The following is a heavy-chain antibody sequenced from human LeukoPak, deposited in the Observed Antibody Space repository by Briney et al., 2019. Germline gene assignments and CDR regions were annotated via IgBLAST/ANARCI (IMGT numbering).Heavy chain of an antibody. J-gene: IGHJ3*02. Sequence: KPGGSLRLSCAASGLSFTSAWMSWVRQAPGKGLECVGRSKGKTDGETTEYAAHVEGRFTISRDDSKNTLYLQMNSLKTEDAAVYYCTTDNGQKALDIWGQGTMVTVSS. V-gene: IGHV3-15*01. CDR3: TTDNGQKALDI. CDR2: SKGKTDGETT. CDR1: GLSFTSAW.